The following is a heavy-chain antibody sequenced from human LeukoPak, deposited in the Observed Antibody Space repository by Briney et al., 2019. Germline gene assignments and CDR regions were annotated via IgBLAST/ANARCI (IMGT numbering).Heavy chain of an antibody. CDR3: AKFEAGSDAFDI. CDR2: ISGSGGRT. D-gene: IGHD1-26*01. CDR1: GFTFSSYW. J-gene: IGHJ3*02. V-gene: IGHV3-23*01. Sequence: GGSLRLSCAASGFTFSSYWMHWVRQAPGKGLEWVSVISGSGGRTHYADSAKGRFTISRDSFKNTVHLQMNSLRAEDTALYYCAKFEAGSDAFDIWGQGTMVTVSS.